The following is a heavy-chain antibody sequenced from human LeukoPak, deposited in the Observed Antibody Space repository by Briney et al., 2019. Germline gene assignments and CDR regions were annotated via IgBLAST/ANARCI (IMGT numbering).Heavy chain of an antibody. Sequence: ASVKVSCKASGYTFTGYYMHWVRQAPGQGLEWMGWINPNSDGTNYAQKFQGRVTMTRDTSISTAYMELSGLRSDDTAVYYCATTVVVPAAIFWFDPWGQGTLVTVSS. CDR1: GYTFTGYY. J-gene: IGHJ5*02. CDR3: ATTVVVPAAIFWFDP. V-gene: IGHV1-2*02. D-gene: IGHD2-2*01. CDR2: INPNSDGT.